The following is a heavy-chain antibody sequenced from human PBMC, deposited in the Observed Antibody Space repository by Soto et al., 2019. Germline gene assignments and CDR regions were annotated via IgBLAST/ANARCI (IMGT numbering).Heavy chain of an antibody. J-gene: IGHJ6*02. Sequence: GGCLRLACAASGDTFNSYAMTWVRKAQGKGLEWVSAISGSGGSTYYADSVKGRFTISRDNSKNTLYLQMNSLRAEDTAVYYCAKDRGSSSSHGMDVWGQGTTVTVSS. D-gene: IGHD6-6*01. V-gene: IGHV3-23*01. CDR1: GDTFNSYA. CDR2: ISGSGGST. CDR3: AKDRGSSSSHGMDV.